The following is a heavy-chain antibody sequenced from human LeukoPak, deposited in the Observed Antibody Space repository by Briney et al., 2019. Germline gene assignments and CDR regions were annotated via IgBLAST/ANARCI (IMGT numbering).Heavy chain of an antibody. CDR1: GGSISSGDYY. Sequence: SETLSLTCTVSGGSISSGDYYWSWIRQPPGKDLEWIGYIYYSGSTYYNPSLKSRVTISVDTSKNQFSLKLSSVTAADTAVYYCARARAAAGIGFDPWGQGTLVTVSS. CDR3: ARARAAAGIGFDP. J-gene: IGHJ5*02. D-gene: IGHD6-13*01. CDR2: IYYSGST. V-gene: IGHV4-30-4*01.